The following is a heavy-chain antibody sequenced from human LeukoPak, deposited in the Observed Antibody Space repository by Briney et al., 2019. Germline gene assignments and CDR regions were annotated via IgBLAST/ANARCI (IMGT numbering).Heavy chain of an antibody. CDR3: AKNGDRGAYCTGGTCYPYFYYYMDV. CDR1: GFTFSSYG. Sequence: PGGTLRLSCAASGFTFSSYGMSWVRQAPGKGLEWVSAISGSGGSTYYADSVKGRFTISRDNSKNTLYLQMNSLRAEDTPIYYCAKNGDRGAYCTGGTCYPYFYYYMDVWGKGTTVTI. CDR2: ISGSGGST. V-gene: IGHV3-23*01. J-gene: IGHJ6*03. D-gene: IGHD2-15*01.